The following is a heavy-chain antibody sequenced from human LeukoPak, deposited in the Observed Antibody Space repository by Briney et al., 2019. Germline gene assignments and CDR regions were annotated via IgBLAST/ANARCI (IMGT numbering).Heavy chain of an antibody. D-gene: IGHD6-13*01. Sequence: ASVKVSCKASGYTFTGYYMHWVRQAPGQGLEWMGWINPNSGGTNYAHKFQDRVTMTRDTSINTAYMELSNLRSDDTAVYFCARDLGVAAAGPLDYWGQGTLVTVSS. CDR2: INPNSGGT. J-gene: IGHJ4*02. CDR1: GYTFTGYY. CDR3: ARDLGVAAAGPLDY. V-gene: IGHV1-2*02.